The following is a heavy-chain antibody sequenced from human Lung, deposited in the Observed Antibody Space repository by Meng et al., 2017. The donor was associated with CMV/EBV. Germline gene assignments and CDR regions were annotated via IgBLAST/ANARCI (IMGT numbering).Heavy chain of an antibody. CDR1: GYTFGTGG. Sequence: ASVXVSCKASGYTFGTGGISWVRQAPGQGLEWMGGISTYNGYTYSVQKIQGRVSMTTDTSTNTAYMEVRSLRFDDTAVYYCARDVGTHYGYGMDVWGQGTTVTVSS. V-gene: IGHV1-18*04. CDR2: ISTYNGYT. D-gene: IGHD1-1*01. CDR3: ARDVGTHYGYGMDV. J-gene: IGHJ6*02.